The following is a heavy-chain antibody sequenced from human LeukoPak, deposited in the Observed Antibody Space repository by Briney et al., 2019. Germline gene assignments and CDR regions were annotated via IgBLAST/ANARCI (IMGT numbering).Heavy chain of an antibody. CDR2: ISYDGSNK. J-gene: IGHJ4*02. CDR1: GFTFSSFA. V-gene: IGHV3-30-3*01. Sequence: PGRSLRLSCAASGFTFSSFAMHWVRQAPGKGLEWVAVISYDGSNKFYADSVKGRFTLSRDNSKNTLYLQMNSLKIEDTAVYHCGRGSLGFGELNYWGQGTLVTVSS. CDR3: GRGSLGFGELNY. D-gene: IGHD3-10*01.